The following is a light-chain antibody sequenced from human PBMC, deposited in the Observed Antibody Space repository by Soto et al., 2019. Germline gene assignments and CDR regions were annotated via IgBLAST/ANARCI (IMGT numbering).Light chain of an antibody. CDR3: QQYGSSPGT. CDR1: QSVSSSY. Sequence: EIVLTQSPGTLSLSPGERATLSCRASQSVSSSYLAWYQQKPGQAPRLLIYGASSRATGIPDRFSGSGSGTDFTLTISRLEPEDCAVYYCQQYGSSPGTFGHGTKVEIK. J-gene: IGKJ1*01. CDR2: GAS. V-gene: IGKV3-20*01.